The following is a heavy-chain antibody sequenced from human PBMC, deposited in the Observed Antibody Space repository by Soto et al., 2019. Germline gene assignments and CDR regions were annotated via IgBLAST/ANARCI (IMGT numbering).Heavy chain of an antibody. V-gene: IGHV4-34*01. CDR1: GGSFSGYY. CDR2: INHSGST. CDR3: ARGKGRITIFGVVTEDFDY. Sequence: QVQLQQWGAGLLKPSETLSLTCAVYGGSFSGYYWSWIRQPPGKGLEWIGEINHSGSTNYNPSLKSRVTISVDTSKNQFFLKLSSVTAADTAVYYCARGKGRITIFGVVTEDFDYWGQGTLVTVSS. D-gene: IGHD3-3*01. J-gene: IGHJ4*02.